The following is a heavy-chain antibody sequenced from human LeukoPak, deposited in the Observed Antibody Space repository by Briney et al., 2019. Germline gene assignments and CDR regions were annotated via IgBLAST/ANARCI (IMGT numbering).Heavy chain of an antibody. CDR2: IYYSGST. V-gene: IGHV4-59*01. D-gene: IGHD3-22*01. CDR1: GGSISIYY. Sequence: SETLSLTCTVSGGSISIYYGRWLRHPPGKGLEWIGYIYYSGSTNYNPSLKSRVTISVDTSKNQFSLKLSSVTAAGTAVYYCARGSYYYDSSGYYGRHDAFDIWGQGTMVTVSS. J-gene: IGHJ3*02. CDR3: ARGSYYYDSSGYYGRHDAFDI.